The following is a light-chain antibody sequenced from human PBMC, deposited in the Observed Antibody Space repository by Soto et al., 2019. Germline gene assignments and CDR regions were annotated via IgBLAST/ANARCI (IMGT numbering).Light chain of an antibody. CDR1: SSDVGVYNY. Sequence: QSVLTQPPSASGSFGQSVTISCTGTSSDVGVYNYVSWYRQHPGKAPKLMIYEVSERPSGVPDRISGSKSGNAASLTVSGLQTDDEADYYCSSYSGTNYHYVLGAGTKVTV. CDR2: EVS. V-gene: IGLV2-8*01. J-gene: IGLJ1*01. CDR3: SSYSGTNYHYV.